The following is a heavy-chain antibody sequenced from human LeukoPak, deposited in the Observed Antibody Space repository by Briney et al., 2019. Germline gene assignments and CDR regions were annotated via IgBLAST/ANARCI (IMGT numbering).Heavy chain of an antibody. CDR1: GSSFSSYY. CDR3: AREGGSAYYYDSSGYPTAPHAFDI. CDR2: IYHSGST. Sequence: SETLSLTCTVSGSSFSSYYWSWIRQPPGKGLEWIGSIYHSGSTYYNPSLKSRVTISVDTSKNQFSLKLSSMTAADTAVYYCAREGGSAYYYDSSGYPTAPHAFDIWGQGTMVTVSS. V-gene: IGHV4-59*04. J-gene: IGHJ3*02. D-gene: IGHD3-22*01.